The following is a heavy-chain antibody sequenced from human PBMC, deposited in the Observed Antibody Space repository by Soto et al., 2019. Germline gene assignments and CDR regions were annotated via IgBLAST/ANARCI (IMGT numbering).Heavy chain of an antibody. J-gene: IGHJ6*02. V-gene: IGHV4-31*03. D-gene: IGHD6-25*01. Sequence: QVQLQESGPGLVKPSQTLSLTCTVSGGSISSGGYYWSWIRQHPGKGLEWIGYIYYSGSTYYNPSLKSRVTISVDTSKNQFSLKLSSVNAADTAVYYCARDPPFHPGSDGMDVWGQGTTVTVSS. CDR2: IYYSGST. CDR3: ARDPPFHPGSDGMDV. CDR1: GGSISSGGYY.